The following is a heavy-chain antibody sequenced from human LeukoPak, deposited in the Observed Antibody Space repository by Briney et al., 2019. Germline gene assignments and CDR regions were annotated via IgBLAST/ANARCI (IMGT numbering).Heavy chain of an antibody. CDR3: ARDRTRAGDRCYLS. V-gene: IGHV3-21*01. CDR1: GFTFSSYS. J-gene: IGHJ5*02. Sequence: GGSLRLSCAASGFTFSSYSMNWVRQAPGKGLEWVSSISSSSYIYYADSVKGRFTISRDNAKNSLYLQMNSLRAEDTAVYYCARDRTRAGDRCYLSWGQGTLVTVSS. CDR2: ISSSSYI. D-gene: IGHD3-16*01.